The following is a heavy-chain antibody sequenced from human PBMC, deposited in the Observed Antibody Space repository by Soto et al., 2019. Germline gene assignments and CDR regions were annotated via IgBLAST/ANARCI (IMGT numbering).Heavy chain of an antibody. D-gene: IGHD2-21*02. CDR2: MNPNSGNT. CDR3: GSGPGAYCGGDCYSSS. Sequence: QVQLVQSGAEVKKPGASVKVSCKASGYTFTSYDINWVRQATGQGLEWMGWMNPNSGNTGYAQKFQGRVTMTRNTSISTDYMELGSLRSEDTAVYYCGSGPGAYCGGDCYSSSWGRGTLVTVSS. CDR1: GYTFTSYD. J-gene: IGHJ5*02. V-gene: IGHV1-8*01.